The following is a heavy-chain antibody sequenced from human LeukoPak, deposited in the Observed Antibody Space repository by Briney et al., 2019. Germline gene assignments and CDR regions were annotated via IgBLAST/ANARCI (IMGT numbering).Heavy chain of an antibody. J-gene: IGHJ3*02. CDR3: ARDLLHRGYAFDI. V-gene: IGHV4-61*02. CDR1: GGSISSGTYY. CDR2: IYSSGGT. Sequence: SETLSLTCTVSGGSISSGTYYWSWVRQPAGKGLEWIGRIYSSGGTNYNPSLKSRVTISVDPSKNQFSLKLSSVTAADTAVYYCARDLLHRGYAFDIWGQGTMVTASS. D-gene: IGHD5-12*01.